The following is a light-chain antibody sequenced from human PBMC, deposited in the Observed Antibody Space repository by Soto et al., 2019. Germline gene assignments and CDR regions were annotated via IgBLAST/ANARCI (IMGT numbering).Light chain of an antibody. CDR2: GAS. J-gene: IGKJ1*01. Sequence: EIVLTQSPGTLSLSPGARVTLSCRASESVTSSFLAWFQQKPGQAPRLLIYGASNRAIGIPDRFSGSGSGTDFTLTISRLEPEDFAVYYCQQYGRSPTFGQGTKVEIK. CDR1: ESVTSSF. V-gene: IGKV3-20*01. CDR3: QQYGRSPT.